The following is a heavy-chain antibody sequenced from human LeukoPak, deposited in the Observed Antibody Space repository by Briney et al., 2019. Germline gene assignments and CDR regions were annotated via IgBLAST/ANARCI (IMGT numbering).Heavy chain of an antibody. J-gene: IGHJ4*02. Sequence: GVSLRCSCAASVFIFSSYWMHGGLQAPGKGLVRVSRISSDGSSTTDTDSMKAKFTMSRDNTKNTLYKQKNSLRAEDTAVYYCGSVRGGYYTDYWGQGTLVTVSS. V-gene: IGHV3-74*03. CDR3: GSVRGGYYTDY. CDR2: ISSDGSST. CDR1: VFIFSSYW. D-gene: IGHD3-3*01.